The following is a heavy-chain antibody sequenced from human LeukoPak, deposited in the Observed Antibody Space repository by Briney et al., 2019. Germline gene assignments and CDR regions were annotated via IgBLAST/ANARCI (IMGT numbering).Heavy chain of an antibody. CDR1: GKPFTTYG. V-gene: IGHV1-18*01. CDR3: VRGGYCSSTTCLFGDNWFDP. Sequence: ASLKFSCKASGKPFTTYGINWFEQPPGQGFKWMEWISPYNGNTNYAQKLQGRVTMTTDTSTSTAYMQLRSLRSDDTAVYYCVRGGYCSSTTCLFGDNWFDPWGQGTLVTVSS. CDR2: ISPYNGNT. J-gene: IGHJ5*02. D-gene: IGHD2-2*01.